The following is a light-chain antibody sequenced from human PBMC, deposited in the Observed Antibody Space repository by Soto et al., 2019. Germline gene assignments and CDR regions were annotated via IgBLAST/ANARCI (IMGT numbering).Light chain of an antibody. CDR3: SSFTTSSTLVV. J-gene: IGLJ2*01. V-gene: IGLV2-14*03. CDR2: DVN. CDR1: SSDIGGYNF. Sequence: QSALTQPASVSGSPGQSITISCTGTSSDIGGYNFVSWYQHHPGKAPKLMIYDVNNRPSGVSSRFSGSKSGNTASLTISGLQTEDEADYYCSSFTTSSTLVVFGGGTKLTVL.